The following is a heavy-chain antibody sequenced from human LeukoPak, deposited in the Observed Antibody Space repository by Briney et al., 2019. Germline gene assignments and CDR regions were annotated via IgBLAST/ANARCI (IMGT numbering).Heavy chain of an antibody. CDR1: GFTFSSYW. Sequence: GGSLRLSCAASGFTFSSYWMGWVRQAPGKGLEWVANIKQDGSEKYYVDSVKGRFTISRDNAKNSLYLQMNSLRAEDTAVYYCARDRGYDFWSGYLHENWFDPWGQGTLVTVSS. CDR3: ARDRGYDFWSGYLHENWFDP. J-gene: IGHJ5*02. V-gene: IGHV3-7*01. CDR2: IKQDGSEK. D-gene: IGHD3-3*01.